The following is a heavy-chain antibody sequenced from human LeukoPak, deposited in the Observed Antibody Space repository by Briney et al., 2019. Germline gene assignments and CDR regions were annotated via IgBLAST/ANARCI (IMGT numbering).Heavy chain of an antibody. J-gene: IGHJ5*02. D-gene: IGHD3-22*01. CDR2: IRSKANSYAT. V-gene: IGHV3-73*01. Sequence: GGSLRLSCAASGFTFSGSAMHWVRQASGKGLEWVGRIRSKANSYATAYAASVKGRFTISRDNSKNTLYLQMNSLRAEDTAVYYCAKDQPNYYDSSGYYLAWGQGTLVTVSS. CDR1: GFTFSGSA. CDR3: AKDQPNYYDSSGYYLA.